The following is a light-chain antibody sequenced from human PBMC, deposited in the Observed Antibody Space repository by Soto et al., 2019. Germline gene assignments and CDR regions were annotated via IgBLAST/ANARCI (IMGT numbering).Light chain of an antibody. J-gene: IGKJ1*01. CDR2: VAS. CDR3: QQYGSSPQT. Sequence: EIVWTQSPGTLSLSPGERATLSCRASQTVSSNYLAWYQHKPGQAPRLLIYVASSRATGIPDRFSGSGYGTNFTLTINRLEPEDVAVYYCQQYGSSPQTFGQGTKVEMK. CDR1: QTVSSNY. V-gene: IGKV3-20*01.